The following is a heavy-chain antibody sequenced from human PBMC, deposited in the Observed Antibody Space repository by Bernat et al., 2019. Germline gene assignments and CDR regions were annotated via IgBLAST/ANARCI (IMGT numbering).Heavy chain of an antibody. Sequence: QVQLVESGGGVVQPGRSLRLSCAASGFTFSGYGMHWVRQAPGKGLEWVAIIWYDGSSKYYADSVKGRFTISRDNSKNTLYLQMNSLRAEDTAVYYCARCRGYCSGGTNWYFDLWGRGTLVTVSS. V-gene: IGHV3-33*01. CDR3: ARCRGYCSGGTNWYFDL. D-gene: IGHD2-15*01. CDR2: IWYDGSSK. J-gene: IGHJ2*01. CDR1: GFTFSGYG.